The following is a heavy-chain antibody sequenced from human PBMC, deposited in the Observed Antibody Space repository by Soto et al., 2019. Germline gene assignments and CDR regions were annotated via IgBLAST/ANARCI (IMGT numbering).Heavy chain of an antibody. CDR1: GGSFSGYY. CDR2: INHSGST. D-gene: IGHD2-15*01. Sequence: SETLSLTCAVYGGSFSGYYWSWIRQPPGKGLEWIGEINHSGSTNYNPYLKSRVTISVDTSKNQFSLKLSSVTAADTAVYYCAKLCSGGSCYSGDYWGQGTLVTVSS. CDR3: AKLCSGGSCYSGDY. J-gene: IGHJ4*02. V-gene: IGHV4-34*01.